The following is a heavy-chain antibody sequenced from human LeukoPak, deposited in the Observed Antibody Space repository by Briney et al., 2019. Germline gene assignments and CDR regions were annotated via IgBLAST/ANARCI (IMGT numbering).Heavy chain of an antibody. J-gene: IGHJ3*02. CDR3: ATDVGRIAARPNDAFDI. D-gene: IGHD6-6*01. V-gene: IGHV1-69*05. CDR1: GGTFSSYA. Sequence: SVKVSCKASGGTFSSYAISWVRQAPGQGLEWMGGIIPIFGTANYAQKFQGRVTITTDESTSTAYMELSSLRSEDTAVYYCATDVGRIAARPNDAFDIWGQGTMVTVSS. CDR2: IIPIFGTA.